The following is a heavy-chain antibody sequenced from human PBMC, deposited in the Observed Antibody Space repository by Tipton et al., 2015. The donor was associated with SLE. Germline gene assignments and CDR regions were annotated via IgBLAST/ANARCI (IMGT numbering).Heavy chain of an antibody. CDR1: GFTFSSYS. Sequence: GSLRLSCAASGFTFSSYSMNWVRQAPGKGLEWVSSISSSSSYIYYADSVKGRFTISRDNAKNSLYLQMNSLIAEDTAVYYCARDHLRGSAGYFDLWGRGTLVTVSS. J-gene: IGHJ2*01. D-gene: IGHD3-10*01. CDR2: ISSSSSYI. CDR3: ARDHLRGSAGYFDL. V-gene: IGHV3-21*01.